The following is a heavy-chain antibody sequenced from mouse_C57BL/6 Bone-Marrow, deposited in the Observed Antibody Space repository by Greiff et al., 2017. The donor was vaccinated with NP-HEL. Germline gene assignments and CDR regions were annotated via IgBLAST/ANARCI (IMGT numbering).Heavy chain of an antibody. CDR2: IYPRSGNT. V-gene: IGHV1-81*01. CDR1: GYTFTSYG. D-gene: IGHD2-3*01. J-gene: IGHJ2*01. CDR3: ARWGGYYDYFYY. Sequence: QVQLQQSGAELARPGASVKLSCKASGYTFTSYGISWVKQRTGQGLEWIGEIYPRSGNTYYNEKFKGKATLTADKTSSTAYMQLNSLTSEDSAVYFCARWGGYYDYFYYWGQGTTLTVSS.